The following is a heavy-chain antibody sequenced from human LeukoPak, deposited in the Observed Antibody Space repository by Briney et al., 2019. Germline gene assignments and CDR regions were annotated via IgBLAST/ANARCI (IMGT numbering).Heavy chain of an antibody. CDR2: IIPIFGTA. CDR1: GGTFSSYA. V-gene: IGHV1-69*05. D-gene: IGHD3-10*01. Sequence: GASVKVSCKASGGTFSSYAISWVRQAPGQGLEWMGGIIPIFGTANYAQKFQGRVTITTDESTSTAYMELSSLRSEDTAVYYCARFSVRDRWFDYWGQGTLVTVSS. J-gene: IGHJ4*02. CDR3: ARFSVRDRWFDY.